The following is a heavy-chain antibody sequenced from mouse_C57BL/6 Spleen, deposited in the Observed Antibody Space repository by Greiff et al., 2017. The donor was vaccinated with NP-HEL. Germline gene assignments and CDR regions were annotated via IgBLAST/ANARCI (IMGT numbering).Heavy chain of an antibody. CDR2: IDPSDSYT. CDR3: AASGYGSRGFAY. CDR1: GYTFTSYW. Sequence: QVQLQQSGAELVMPGASVKLSCKASGYTFTSYWMHWVKQRPGQGLEWIGEIDPSDSYTNYNQKFKGKSTLTVDKSSSTAYMQLSSLTSEDSAVYYCAASGYGSRGFAYWGQGTLVTVSA. D-gene: IGHD1-1*01. V-gene: IGHV1-69*01. J-gene: IGHJ3*01.